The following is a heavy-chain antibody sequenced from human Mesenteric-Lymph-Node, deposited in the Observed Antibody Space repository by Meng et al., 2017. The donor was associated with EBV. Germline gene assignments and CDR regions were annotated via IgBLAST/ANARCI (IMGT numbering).Heavy chain of an antibody. V-gene: IGHV3-74*03. D-gene: IGHD1-26*01. CDR2: INNDGSGT. CDR1: GFTFSSYW. Sequence: LVESGVGLVQPGGSLRLSCAASGFTFSSYWMQWVRQAPGKGLVWVSRINNDGSGTTYADSVRGRFTISRDNAKNTLYMQVNSLRAEDTAVYYCARDQDGAGGTIDYWGRGTLVTVSS. CDR3: ARDQDGAGGTIDY. J-gene: IGHJ4*02.